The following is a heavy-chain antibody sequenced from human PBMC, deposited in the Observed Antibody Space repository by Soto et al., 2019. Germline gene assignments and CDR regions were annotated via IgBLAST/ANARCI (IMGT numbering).Heavy chain of an antibody. CDR3: AKMITFGGVIVPSGPAYFDY. Sequence: PGGSLRLSCAASGFTFSSYAMSWVRQAPGKGLEWVSAISGSGGSTYYADSVKGRFTISRDNSKNTLYLQMNSLRAEDTAVYYCAKMITFGGVIVPSGPAYFDYWGQGTLVTVSS. D-gene: IGHD3-16*02. CDR2: ISGSGGST. J-gene: IGHJ4*02. V-gene: IGHV3-23*01. CDR1: GFTFSSYA.